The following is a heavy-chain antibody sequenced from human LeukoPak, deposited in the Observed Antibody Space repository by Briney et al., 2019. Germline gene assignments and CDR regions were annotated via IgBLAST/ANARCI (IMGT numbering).Heavy chain of an antibody. J-gene: IGHJ4*02. Sequence: GGSLRLSCAASGFTFSRNSMNWVRQAPGKGLEWVSSISSGSTYIYYADSVKGRFTISRDNAKNSLYLQMNSLRADDTALYYCACDADSGYYYIDYWGRGTLVTVSS. V-gene: IGHV3-21*01. CDR2: ISSGSTYI. CDR3: ACDADSGYYYIDY. CDR1: GFTFSRNS. D-gene: IGHD3-10*01.